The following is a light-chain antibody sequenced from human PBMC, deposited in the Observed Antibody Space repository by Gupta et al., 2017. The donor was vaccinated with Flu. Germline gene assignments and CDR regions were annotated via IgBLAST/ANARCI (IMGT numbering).Light chain of an antibody. CDR3: QQYNSYSGT. Sequence: DMQMTQSSSTLSASVGDRVTITCRASQSISSWLAWYQQKPGKAPKLLIYKASSLESGVPSRFSGSGSGTEFTLTISSLQPDDFATYYCQQYNSYSGTFGQGTKMEIK. CDR2: KAS. J-gene: IGKJ2*01. V-gene: IGKV1-5*03. CDR1: QSISSW.